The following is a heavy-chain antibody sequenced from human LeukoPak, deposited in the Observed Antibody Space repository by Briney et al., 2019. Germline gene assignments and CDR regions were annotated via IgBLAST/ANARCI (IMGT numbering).Heavy chain of an antibody. CDR1: GFTFSSYS. CDR2: ISSSSSTI. V-gene: IGHV3-48*02. CDR3: ARDFQPLRNYYYYGMDV. Sequence: GSLSLSCAASGFTFSSYSMNWVRQAPGKGLEWVSYISSSSSTIYYADSVKGRFTISRDNAKNSLYLQMNSLRDEDTAVYYCARDFQPLRNYYYYGMDVWGQGPRSPSP. J-gene: IGHJ6*02.